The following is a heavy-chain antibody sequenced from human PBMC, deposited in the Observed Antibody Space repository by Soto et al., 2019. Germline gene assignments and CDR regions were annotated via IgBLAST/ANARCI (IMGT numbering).Heavy chain of an antibody. CDR2: IWYDGSNK. J-gene: IGHJ4*02. Sequence: GGSLRLSCAASGFTFSSCGMHWVRQAPGKGLEWVAVIWYDGSNKYYADSVKGRFTISRDNSKNTLYLQMNSLRAEDTAVYYCARGGYCTNGVCYFNFDYWGQGTLVTVSS. CDR3: ARGGYCTNGVCYFNFDY. CDR1: GFTFSSCG. D-gene: IGHD2-8*01. V-gene: IGHV3-33*01.